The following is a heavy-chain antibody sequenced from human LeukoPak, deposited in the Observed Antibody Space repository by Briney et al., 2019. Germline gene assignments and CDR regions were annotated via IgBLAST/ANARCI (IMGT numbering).Heavy chain of an antibody. J-gene: IGHJ4*02. Sequence: PGGSLRLSCAASGFTFSSYAMSWVRQAPGKGLEYVSGIGPDGGTTYYANSVKGRFTISRDNSKYMLYLQMGSLTADDMAVYYCVRGAQLTDYWGQGTLVTVSS. CDR1: GFTFSSYA. D-gene: IGHD6-13*01. CDR2: IGPDGGTT. CDR3: VRGAQLTDY. V-gene: IGHV3-64*01.